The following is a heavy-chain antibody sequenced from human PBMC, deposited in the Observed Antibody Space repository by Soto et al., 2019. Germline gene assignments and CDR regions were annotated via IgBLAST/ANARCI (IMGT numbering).Heavy chain of an antibody. CDR1: GGPVSSYC. V-gene: IGHV4-59*08. CDR2: IYYSGST. J-gene: IGHJ4*02. Sequence: SSETLSLTCTVSGGPVSSYCWSWIRQSPGKGLEWIGYIYYSGSTKYKPSLKSRVTISLDTSKNQFSLKVSSAAAADTAVYYCARHSNRNYGLYFFDYWGLGALVTVPS. CDR3: ARHSNRNYGLYFFDY. D-gene: IGHD4-4*01.